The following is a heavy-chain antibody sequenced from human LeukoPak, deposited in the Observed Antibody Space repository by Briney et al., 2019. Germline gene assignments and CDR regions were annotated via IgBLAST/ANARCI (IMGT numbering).Heavy chain of an antibody. V-gene: IGHV3-53*01. CDR3: ARDRAEWGEAFDI. D-gene: IGHD3-16*01. J-gene: IGHJ3*02. CDR1: GFTVSSNY. CDR2: IYSGGST. Sequence: GGSLRLSCAASGFTVSSNYMSWVRQAPGKGLEWVSVIYSGGSTYYADSVKGRFTISRDNSKNTLYLQMNSLRAEDTAVYYCARDRAEWGEAFDIWGQGTMVTVSS.